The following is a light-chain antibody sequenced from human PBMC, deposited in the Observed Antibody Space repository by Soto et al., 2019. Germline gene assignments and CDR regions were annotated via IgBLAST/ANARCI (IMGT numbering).Light chain of an antibody. J-gene: IGLJ1*01. CDR1: TSNIGADYG. CDR2: GNT. V-gene: IGLV1-40*01. Sequence: QSVLAQPPSVSGAPGQRVTISCSGTTSNIGADYGVQWYRQLPGTAPKLLIHGNTNRPSGVPDRFSGSKSGTSASLAITGLQSEDEGDYYCQSYDSGLRGYVFGSGTKLTVL. CDR3: QSYDSGLRGYV.